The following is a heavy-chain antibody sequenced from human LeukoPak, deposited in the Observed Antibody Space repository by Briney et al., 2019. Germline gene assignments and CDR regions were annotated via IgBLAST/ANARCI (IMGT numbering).Heavy chain of an antibody. CDR2: INWNSDTI. Sequence: PGRSLRLSCAASEFTFDDYAMHWVRQAPGKGLEWVSGINWNSDTIGYADSVKGRFTISRDNARNSLYLQMNSLRAEDTALYYCARDVYSTSWSSHFDYWGQGTLVTVSS. J-gene: IGHJ4*02. D-gene: IGHD6-13*01. CDR3: ARDVYSTSWSSHFDY. CDR1: EFTFDDYA. V-gene: IGHV3-9*01.